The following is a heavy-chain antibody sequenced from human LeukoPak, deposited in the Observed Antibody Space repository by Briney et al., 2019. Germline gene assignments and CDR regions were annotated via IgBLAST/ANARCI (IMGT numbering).Heavy chain of an antibody. D-gene: IGHD1-1*01. CDR1: GGSFSGYY. CDR3: ARWALQLERHLDY. V-gene: IGHV4-34*01. Sequence: SETLSLTCAVYGGSFSGYYWSWIRQPPGKGLEWIGEINHSGSTNYNPSLRSRVTISVDTSKNQFSLKLSSVTAADTAVYYCARWALQLERHLDYWGQGTLVTVSS. J-gene: IGHJ4*02. CDR2: INHSGST.